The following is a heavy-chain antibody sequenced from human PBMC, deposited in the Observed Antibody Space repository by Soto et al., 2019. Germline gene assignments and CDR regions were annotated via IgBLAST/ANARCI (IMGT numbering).Heavy chain of an antibody. D-gene: IGHD4-17*01. J-gene: IGHJ6*03. CDR1: GFTFSSYG. CDR2: IWYDGSNK. Sequence: GGSLRLSCASSGFTFSSYGMHLVRQAPGKGLEWVAVIWYDGSNKYYADSVKGRFTISRDNSKNTLYLQMNSLRAEDTAVYYCARGGVDYGDYDYYYYYMDVWGKGTTVTVSS. V-gene: IGHV3-33*01. CDR3: ARGGVDYGDYDYYYYYMDV.